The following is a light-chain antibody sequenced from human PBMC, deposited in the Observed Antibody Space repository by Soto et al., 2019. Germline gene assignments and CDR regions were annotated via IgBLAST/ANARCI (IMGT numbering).Light chain of an antibody. CDR1: SSGVGVFGY. CDR2: DVT. V-gene: IGLV2-14*01. Sequence: QSALSQPASACGSPGQSSTISFTGASSGVGVFGYVSWYQHQPGKAAKLIIYDVTKRPSGVSNRFSGSKSGNTASLTISGIQAEDEGDYYCGSITRSSTSVFGTGTKLTVL. CDR3: GSITRSSTSV. J-gene: IGLJ1*01.